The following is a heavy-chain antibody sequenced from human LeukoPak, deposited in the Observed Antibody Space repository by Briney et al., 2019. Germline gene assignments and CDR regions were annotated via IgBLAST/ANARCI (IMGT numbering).Heavy chain of an antibody. J-gene: IGHJ4*02. CDR3: ARDQRGYCSSTSCPIDY. D-gene: IGHD2-2*01. CDR1: GFTFSSYS. CDR2: TSSSSSYI. V-gene: IGHV3-21*01. Sequence: GGSLRLSCAASGFTFSSYSMNWVRQAPGKGLEWVSSTSSSSSYIYYADSVKGRFTISRDNAKNSLYLQMNSLRAEDTAVYYCARDQRGYCSSTSCPIDYWGQGTLVTVSS.